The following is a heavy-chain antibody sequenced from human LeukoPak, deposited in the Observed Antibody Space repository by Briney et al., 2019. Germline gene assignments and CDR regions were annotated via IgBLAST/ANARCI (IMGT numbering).Heavy chain of an antibody. J-gene: IGHJ4*02. Sequence: GGSLRLSCAASGFTFSSYAMSWVRQAPGKGLEWVSAISGSGGSTYYTDSVKGRFTISRDNSKNTLYLQMNSLRAEDTAVYYCAKAPDIVATGGRDYWGQGTLVTVSS. CDR1: GFTFSSYA. CDR3: AKAPDIVATGGRDY. D-gene: IGHD5-12*01. CDR2: ISGSGGST. V-gene: IGHV3-23*01.